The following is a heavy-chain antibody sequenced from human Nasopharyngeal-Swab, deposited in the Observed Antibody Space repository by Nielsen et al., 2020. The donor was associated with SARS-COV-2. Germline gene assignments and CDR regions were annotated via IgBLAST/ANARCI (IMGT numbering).Heavy chain of an antibody. D-gene: IGHD5-18*01. J-gene: IGHJ4*02. Sequence: SETLSLTCTASGGSISSSSYYWGWIRQPPGKGLEWIGSIYYSGSTYYNPSLKSRVTISVDTSKNQFSLKLSSVTAADTAVYYCARGQLWLDYWGQGTLVTVSS. CDR2: IYYSGST. V-gene: IGHV4-39*01. CDR1: GGSISSSSYY. CDR3: ARGQLWLDY.